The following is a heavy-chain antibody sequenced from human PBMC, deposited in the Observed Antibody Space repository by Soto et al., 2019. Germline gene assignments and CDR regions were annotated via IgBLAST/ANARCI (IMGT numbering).Heavy chain of an antibody. CDR2: IKQDGGEK. Sequence: VGSLRLSCVASGFTFSSYWMSWVRQAPGKGLEWVANIKQDGGEKYYVDSVKGRFTISRDNAKKSLYLQMNSLRDEDTAVYYCTRDPGGAYFQSSYDYYYYGMDVWGHGTTVTVSS. V-gene: IGHV3-7*03. J-gene: IGHJ6*02. CDR3: TRDPGGAYFQSSYDYYYYGMDV. D-gene: IGHD3-16*01. CDR1: GFTFSSYW.